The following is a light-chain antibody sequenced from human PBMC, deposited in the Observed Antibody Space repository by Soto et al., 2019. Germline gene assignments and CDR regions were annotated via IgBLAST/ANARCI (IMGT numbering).Light chain of an antibody. CDR2: LGF. V-gene: IGKV2-28*01. CDR3: MQPLQSWT. Sequence: DIVMTQSPLSLPVTPGEPASISCRSSHSLLQSNGYNYVHWYLQKPGQSPQLLIYLGFNRASGVPDRFSGSGSGTDFTLKISRVEAEDVGVYYCMQPLQSWTFGQGTKVDIK. CDR1: HSLLQSNGYNY. J-gene: IGKJ1*01.